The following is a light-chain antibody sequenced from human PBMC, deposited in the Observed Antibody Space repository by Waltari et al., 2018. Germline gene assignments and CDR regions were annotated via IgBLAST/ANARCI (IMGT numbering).Light chain of an antibody. V-gene: IGKV1-39*01. CDR1: QSISIY. CDR3: QQSYSTPPYT. CDR2: AAS. J-gene: IGKJ2*01. Sequence: DIQMTQSPSSLSASIGDRVTIPCRASQSISIYLNWYQQKPGKAPKLLINAASNLQSGVPSRFSGSGYGTDFTLTISSLQPEDFATYYCQQSYSTPPYTFGQGTKLEIK.